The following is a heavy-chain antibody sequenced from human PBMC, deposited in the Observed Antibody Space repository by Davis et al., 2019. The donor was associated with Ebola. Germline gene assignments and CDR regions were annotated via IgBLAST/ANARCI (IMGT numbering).Heavy chain of an antibody. D-gene: IGHD3-22*01. Sequence: MPPQSLSPTCPLYAGSSSGYYWSWIRQLPGKWLEWIGAINHSGSTNYNPTFKTRATIPVATPKNQSSLKLSSVTAADTAVYYCARLEYYYGSSGYYYPCYYCGMDVWGQGTTVTVSS. CDR3: ARLEYYYGSSGYYYPCYYCGMDV. CDR2: INHSGST. CDR1: AGSSSGYY. V-gene: IGHV4-34*01. J-gene: IGHJ6*02.